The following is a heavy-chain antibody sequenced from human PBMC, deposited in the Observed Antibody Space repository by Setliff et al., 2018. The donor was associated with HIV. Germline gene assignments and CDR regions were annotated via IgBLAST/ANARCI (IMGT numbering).Heavy chain of an antibody. V-gene: IGHV4-39*01. CDR3: ARLSSGYKNWYFDL. J-gene: IGHJ2*01. D-gene: IGHD3-22*01. Sequence: SETLSLTCTVSGGSISSSSYCWGWVRHSPGKGLEWIGSVYDSGNTYNNPSLKSRVTRSVDTSKNQLSLKLGSVTAAYTAVYYCARLSSGYKNWYFDLWGRGTLVTVSS. CDR1: GGSISSSSYC. CDR2: VYDSGNT.